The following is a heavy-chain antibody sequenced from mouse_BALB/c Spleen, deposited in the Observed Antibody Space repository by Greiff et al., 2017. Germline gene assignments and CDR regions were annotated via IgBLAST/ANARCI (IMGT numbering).Heavy chain of an antibody. D-gene: IGHD1-2*01. Sequence: EVHLVESGGDLVKPGGSLKLSCAASGFTFSSYGMSWVRQTPDKRLEWVATISSGGSYTYYPDSVKGRFTISRDNAKNTLYLQMSSLKSEDTAMYYCARDPIRGFAYWGQGTLVTVSA. CDR3: ARDPIRGFAY. CDR1: GFTFSSYG. CDR2: ISSGGSYT. V-gene: IGHV5-6*01. J-gene: IGHJ3*01.